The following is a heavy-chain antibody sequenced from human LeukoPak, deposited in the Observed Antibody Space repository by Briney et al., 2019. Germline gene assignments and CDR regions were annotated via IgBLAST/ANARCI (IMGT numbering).Heavy chain of an antibody. V-gene: IGHV3-23*01. J-gene: IGHJ4*02. CDR3: AKEEGSGWYFTYYFDY. D-gene: IGHD6-19*01. Sequence: GGSLRLSCAASGFTFSSYAMSWVRQAPGKGLEWVSAISGSGGSTYYADSVKGRFTISRDNSKNTLYLQMNSLRAEDTAVYYCAKEEGSGWYFTYYFDYWGQGTLVTVSS. CDR2: ISGSGGST. CDR1: GFTFSSYA.